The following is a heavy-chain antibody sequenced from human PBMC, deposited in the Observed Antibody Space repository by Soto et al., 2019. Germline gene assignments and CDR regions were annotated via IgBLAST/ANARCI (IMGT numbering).Heavy chain of an antibody. CDR3: ARRGRYCSGGSCYSSYWFDP. CDR2: IYPGDSDT. Sequence: GEPLKISCKGSGCNFTSYWIGWVRQMPGKGLEWMGIIYPGDSDTRYSPSFQGQVTISADKSISTAYLQWSSLKASDTAMYYCARRGRYCSGGSCYSSYWFDPWGQGTLVTVSS. V-gene: IGHV5-51*01. D-gene: IGHD2-15*01. J-gene: IGHJ5*02. CDR1: GCNFTSYW.